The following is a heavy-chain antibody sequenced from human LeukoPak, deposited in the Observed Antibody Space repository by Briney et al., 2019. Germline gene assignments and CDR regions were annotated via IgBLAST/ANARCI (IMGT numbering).Heavy chain of an antibody. Sequence: PSETLSPTCIVSGGSISSSGYYWEWIRQPPGKGLEWIGSIYYNGNTYYNPSLKSRVSISVDASKNQFSLKLSSVTAADTAVYFCAKTYRARGYTYGYFDYWGQGTLVTVSS. CDR3: AKTYRARGYTYGYFDY. D-gene: IGHD5-18*01. CDR1: GGSISSSGYY. J-gene: IGHJ4*02. CDR2: IYYNGNT. V-gene: IGHV4-39*01.